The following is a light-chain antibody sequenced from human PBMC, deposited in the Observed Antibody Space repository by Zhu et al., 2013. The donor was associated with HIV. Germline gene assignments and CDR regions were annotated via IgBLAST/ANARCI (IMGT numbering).Light chain of an antibody. V-gene: IGKV3-11*01. Sequence: EIVLTQSPATLSLSPGERATLSCRASRTVSSYLAWYQQKPGQAPRLLIYGASNRATGIPARFSGSGSGTDFSLTISSLEPEDFAVYYCQQRTNWRYTFGQGDQAGDQT. CDR2: GAS. J-gene: IGKJ2*01. CDR1: RTVSSY. CDR3: QQRTNWRYT.